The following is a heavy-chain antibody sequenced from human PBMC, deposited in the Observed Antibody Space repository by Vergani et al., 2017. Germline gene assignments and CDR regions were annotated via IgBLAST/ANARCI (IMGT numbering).Heavy chain of an antibody. CDR3: ARDSGVVPAAIGAFDV. V-gene: IGHV3-53*02. Sequence: EVQLVETGGGLIQPGGSLRLSCAASGFIVSTNYMNWVRQAPGKGLEWVSIIYSDGSTYYADSVKGRFTISRDNYKNTLYLQMNSLKAEDTAVYYCARDSGVVPAAIGAFDVWGQGTMVTVSS. CDR2: IYSDGST. J-gene: IGHJ3*01. D-gene: IGHD2-2*01. CDR1: GFIVSTNY.